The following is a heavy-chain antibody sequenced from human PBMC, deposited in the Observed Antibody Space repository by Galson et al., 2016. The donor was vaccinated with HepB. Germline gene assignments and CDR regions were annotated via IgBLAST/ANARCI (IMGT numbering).Heavy chain of an antibody. CDR2: LSGTTNYV. J-gene: IGHJ6*01. Sequence: SLRLSCAASGFDFSSYGMNWVRQAPGKGLEWVSSLSGTTNYVFYADSVKGRFTISRDNAKNSVYLQMNSLHQGPIGLPPGTLLQEHLWG. CDR1: GFDFSSYG. CDR3: TLLQEHL. V-gene: IGHV3-21*01.